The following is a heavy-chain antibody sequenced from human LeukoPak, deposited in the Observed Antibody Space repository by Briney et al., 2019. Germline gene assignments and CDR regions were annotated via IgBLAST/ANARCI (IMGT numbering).Heavy chain of an antibody. CDR3: ARSLLFRVGELSTAIDY. CDR1: GFTFSSYA. V-gene: IGHV3-30*04. D-gene: IGHD3-10*01. J-gene: IGHJ4*02. Sequence: PGRSLRLSCAASGFTFSSYAMHWVRQAPGKGLEWVAAISYDGSNKYYADSVKGRFTISRDNSKNTLYLQMNSLRAEDTAVYYCARSLLFRVGELSTAIDYWGQGTLVTVSS. CDR2: ISYDGSNK.